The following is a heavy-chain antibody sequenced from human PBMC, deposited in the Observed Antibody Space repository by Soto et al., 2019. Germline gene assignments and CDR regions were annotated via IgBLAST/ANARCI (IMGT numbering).Heavy chain of an antibody. V-gene: IGHV3-23*01. J-gene: IGHJ3*02. Sequence: LRLSCAASGFTFSNYAMSWVRQAPGKGLEWLSTISGGGGIYYADSVKGRFTISRDNSKNTLYLQMNSVKAEDTAVYYCAKGGYYSLFDIWGQGTMVTVSS. CDR1: GFTFSNYA. D-gene: IGHD3-16*01. CDR2: ISGGGGI. CDR3: AKGGYYSLFDI.